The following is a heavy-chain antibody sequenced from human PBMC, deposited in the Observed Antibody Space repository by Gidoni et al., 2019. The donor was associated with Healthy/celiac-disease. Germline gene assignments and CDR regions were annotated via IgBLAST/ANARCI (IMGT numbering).Heavy chain of an antibody. Sequence: QVQLPHWGAGLLKPSETLSLTCAVYGGSFSGYYWSWIRQPPGKGLEWIGEINLSGSTNYNPSLKSRVTISVDTSKNQFSLKLSSVTAADTAVYYCARGPRYSSGWIVDYWGQGTLVTVSS. CDR2: INLSGST. J-gene: IGHJ4*02. CDR1: GGSFSGYY. D-gene: IGHD6-19*01. V-gene: IGHV4-34*01. CDR3: ARGPRYSSGWIVDY.